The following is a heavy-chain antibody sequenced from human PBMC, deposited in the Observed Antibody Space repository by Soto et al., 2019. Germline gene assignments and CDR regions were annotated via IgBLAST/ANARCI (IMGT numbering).Heavy chain of an antibody. J-gene: IGHJ3*02. V-gene: IGHV3-53*01. Sequence: GGSLRLSCAASGFSVSSKYMSWVRQAPGKGLEWVSIIYSDGSTYYADSVKGRFTISRDNSKNTLFLQMNSLRPEDTAVYYCASQLDGYYDSSDYCVGAFDIWGQGTMVTVSS. CDR2: IYSDGST. CDR3: ASQLDGYYDSSDYCVGAFDI. D-gene: IGHD3-22*01. CDR1: GFSVSSKY.